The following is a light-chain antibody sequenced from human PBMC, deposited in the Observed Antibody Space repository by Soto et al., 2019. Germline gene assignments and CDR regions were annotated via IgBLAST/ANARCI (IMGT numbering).Light chain of an antibody. J-gene: IGKJ3*01. CDR1: QSVSSSY. V-gene: IGKV3-20*01. CDR2: GAS. CDR3: QLYGSSPPFT. Sequence: EIVLTQSPGTLSLSPGERATLSCRASQSVSSSYLAWYQQKPGQAPRLRIYGASSRATGIPDRFSGSGSGTDFTLTISRLEPEDFAVYYCQLYGSSPPFTFGPGTKVDIK.